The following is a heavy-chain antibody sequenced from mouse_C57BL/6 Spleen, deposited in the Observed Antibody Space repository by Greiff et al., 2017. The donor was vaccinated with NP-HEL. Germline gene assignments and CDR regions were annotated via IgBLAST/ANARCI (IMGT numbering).Heavy chain of an antibody. V-gene: IGHV1-59*01. D-gene: IGHD1-3*01. J-gene: IGHJ3*01. CDR3: ARDGELGNPAWFAY. Sequence: QVQLQQPGAELVRPGTSVKLSCKASGYTFTSYWMHWVKQRPGQGLEWIGVIDPSDSYTNYNQKFKGKATLTVDTSSSTAYMQLSSLTSEDSAVYYCARDGELGNPAWFAYWGQGTLVTVSA. CDR2: IDPSDSYT. CDR1: GYTFTSYW.